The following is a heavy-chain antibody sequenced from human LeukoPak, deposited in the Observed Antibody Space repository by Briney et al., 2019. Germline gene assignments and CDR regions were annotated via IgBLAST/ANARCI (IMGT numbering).Heavy chain of an antibody. V-gene: IGHV4-39*01. CDR1: GGSISSNDYY. Sequence: PSETLSLTCTVSGGSISSNDYYWGWIRQPPGKGLEWIGSIYYSGGIYYNLSLKSRVTISVDTSKSQFSLKLNSVTAADTAVYYCAKIGNNFDYWGQGTLVTVSS. J-gene: IGHJ4*02. CDR3: AKIGNNFDY. CDR2: IYYSGGI. D-gene: IGHD1/OR15-1a*01.